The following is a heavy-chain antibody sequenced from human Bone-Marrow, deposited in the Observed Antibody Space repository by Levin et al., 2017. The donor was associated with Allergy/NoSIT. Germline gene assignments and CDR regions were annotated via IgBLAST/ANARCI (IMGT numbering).Heavy chain of an antibody. D-gene: IGHD3-9*01. J-gene: IGHJ5*02. Sequence: PSETLSLTCTVSGGSVSSGSYYWSWIRQPPGKGLEWIGYIYYSGSTNYNPSLKSRVTISVDTSENQFSLKLSSVTAADTAVYYCARGYDILTGYTGWFDPWGQGTLVTVSS. V-gene: IGHV4-61*01. CDR1: GGSVSSGSYY. CDR2: IYYSGST. CDR3: ARGYDILTGYTGWFDP.